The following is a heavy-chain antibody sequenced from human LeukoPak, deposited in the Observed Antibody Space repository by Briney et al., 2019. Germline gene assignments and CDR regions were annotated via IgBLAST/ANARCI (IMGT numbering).Heavy chain of an antibody. CDR2: IYWDDDK. CDR3: AHRGRGGYPAFHH. J-gene: IGHJ1*01. CDR1: GFSLNTNGVG. V-gene: IGHV2-5*02. D-gene: IGHD3-22*01. Sequence: SGPTLVKPTRTLTLTCTFSGFSLNTNGVGVGWIRQPPGKALEWLALIYWDDDKRFTPSLKSRLTIIKDTSKNQVVLIMTNVDPVDTATYYCAHRGRGGYPAFHHWGQGTLVTVSS.